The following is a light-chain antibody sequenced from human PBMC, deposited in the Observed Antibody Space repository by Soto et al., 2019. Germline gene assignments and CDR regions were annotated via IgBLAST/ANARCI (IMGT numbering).Light chain of an antibody. CDR2: ENN. CDR3: CSYAGTATV. V-gene: IGLV2-23*02. J-gene: IGLJ1*01. Sequence: QSALTQPASVSGSPGQSIAISCTGTSSDIGTYNLVSWYQHHPGKAPRAIIYENNKRPAGVSNRFSGSKSGNTASLTISGLQAGDEAVYYCCSYAGTATVFGTGTKLTVL. CDR1: SSDIGTYNL.